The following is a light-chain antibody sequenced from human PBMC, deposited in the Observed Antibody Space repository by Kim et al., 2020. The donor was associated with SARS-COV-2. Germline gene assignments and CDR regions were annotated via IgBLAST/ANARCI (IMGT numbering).Light chain of an antibody. J-gene: IGKJ1*01. V-gene: IGKV1-5*01. CDR1: QNISGW. CDR3: QQYKSYSVQM. CDR2: AVS. Sequence: SVGDRVTTACRARQNISGWLVWYQQRPGKAPKLLMSAVSTLESGVPSRFSGSGSGTEFSLTISNLQPDDFATYYCQQYKSYSVQMFGQGTKVDIK.